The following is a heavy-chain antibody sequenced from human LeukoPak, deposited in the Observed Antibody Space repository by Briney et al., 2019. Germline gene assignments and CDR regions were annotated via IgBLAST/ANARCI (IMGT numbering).Heavy chain of an antibody. V-gene: IGHV3-23*01. D-gene: IGHD3-22*01. CDR3: AKDPGGLAMIVVNDDY. J-gene: IGHJ4*02. Sequence: GGSLRLSCAASGFTFSSYAMSWVRQAPGKGLEGVSAISCSGGSTYYADSVKGRFTIFRDNSKNTLYLQMNSLRAEDTAVYYCAKDPGGLAMIVVNDDYWGQGTLVTVSS. CDR2: ISCSGGST. CDR1: GFTFSSYA.